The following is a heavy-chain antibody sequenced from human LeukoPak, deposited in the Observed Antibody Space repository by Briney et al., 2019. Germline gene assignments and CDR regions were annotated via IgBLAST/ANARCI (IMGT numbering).Heavy chain of an antibody. CDR1: GGSISSGGYY. J-gene: IGHJ4*02. CDR2: IYYSGST. V-gene: IGHV4-31*03. CDR3: ARWHNETYHYYFDY. Sequence: SQTLSLTCTVSGGSISSGGYYWSWIRQHPGTGLEWIGYIYYSGSTYYNPSLKSRVTISVDTSKNQFSLKLSSVTAADTAVYYCARWHNETYHYYFDYWGQGTLVTVSS. D-gene: IGHD1-1*01.